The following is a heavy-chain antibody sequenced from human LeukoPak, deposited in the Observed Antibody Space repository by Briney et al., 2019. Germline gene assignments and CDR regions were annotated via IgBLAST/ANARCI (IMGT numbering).Heavy chain of an antibody. J-gene: IGHJ5*02. D-gene: IGHD6-13*01. CDR1: GGSISSSSYY. V-gene: IGHV4-39*01. CDR2: IYYSGST. CDR3: ATQTYSSSWTVWFDP. Sequence: KPSETLSLTCTVSGGSISSSSYYWGWIRQPPGKGLEWIGSIYYSGSTYYNPSLKSRVTISVDTSKNQFSLKLSSVTAADTAVYYCATQTYSSSWTVWFDPWGQGTLVTVSS.